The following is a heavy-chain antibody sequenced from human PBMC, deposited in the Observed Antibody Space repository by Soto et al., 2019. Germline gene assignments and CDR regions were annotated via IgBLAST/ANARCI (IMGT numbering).Heavy chain of an antibody. CDR1: GFTFSSYG. CDR2: IWYDGSNK. J-gene: IGHJ2*01. V-gene: IGHV3-33*01. Sequence: QVQLVESGGGVVQPGRSLRLSCAASGFTFSSYGMHWVRQAPGKGLEWVAVIWYDGSNKYYADSVKGRFTISRDNSKNTLYLQMNSLRAEDTAVYYGARSPSYWFFDLWGRGTLVTVSS. CDR3: ARSPSYWFFDL.